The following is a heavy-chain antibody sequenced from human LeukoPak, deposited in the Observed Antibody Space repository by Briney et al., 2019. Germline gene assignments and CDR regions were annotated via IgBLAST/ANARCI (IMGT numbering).Heavy chain of an antibody. D-gene: IGHD3-22*01. V-gene: IGHV1-18*01. CDR1: GYTFTSYG. J-gene: IGHJ3*02. Sequence: ASVKVSCKASGYTFTSYGISWVRQAPGQGLEWMGWISAYNGDTNYAQKLQGRVTMTTDTSTSTAYMELRSLRSDDTAVYYCARGGPAPHRITLIVVASSADAFDIWGQGTMVTVSS. CDR2: ISAYNGDT. CDR3: ARGGPAPHRITLIVVASSADAFDI.